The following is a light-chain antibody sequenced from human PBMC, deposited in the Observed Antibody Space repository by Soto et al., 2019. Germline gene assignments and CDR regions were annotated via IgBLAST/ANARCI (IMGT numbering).Light chain of an antibody. CDR3: QSYDGTNQV. CDR1: SSNIGAGYD. V-gene: IGLV1-40*01. Sequence: QSVLTQPPSVSGAPGQRVTISCTGSSSNIGAGYDVHWYQQLPGTAPKLLIYGNSNRPSGVPDRFSGSKSGTSASLAITGLQAEDEADYYCQSYDGTNQVFGGGTKLTVL. J-gene: IGLJ3*02. CDR2: GNS.